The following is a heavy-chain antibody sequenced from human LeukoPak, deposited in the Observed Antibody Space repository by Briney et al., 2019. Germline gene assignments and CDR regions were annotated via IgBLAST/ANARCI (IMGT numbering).Heavy chain of an antibody. J-gene: IGHJ4*02. Sequence: ASVKVSCKASGYTFTSYGISWVRQAPGQGLEWMGWISAYNGNTNYAQKLQGRVTMTTDTSTSTAYMELRSLRSDDTAVYYCARDRGVSGYDSGEFDYWGQGTLVTVSS. CDR2: ISAYNGNT. CDR1: GYTFTSYG. CDR3: ARDRGVSGYDSGEFDY. V-gene: IGHV1-18*01. D-gene: IGHD5-12*01.